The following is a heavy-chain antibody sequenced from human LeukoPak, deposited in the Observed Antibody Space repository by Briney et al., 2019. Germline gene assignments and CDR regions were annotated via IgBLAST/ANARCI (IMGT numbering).Heavy chain of an antibody. CDR3: AKDSWELSSFDY. J-gene: IGHJ4*02. CDR1: GFTFSNFW. D-gene: IGHD1-26*01. Sequence: PGGSLRLSCAASGFTFSNFWMHWFRQVPGKGLVWISHIKTDGSVTTYADSVRGRFTVSRDNAINTVYLQMNSLRAEDTAVYYCAKDSWELSSFDYWGQGTLVTVSS. CDR2: IKTDGSVT. V-gene: IGHV3-74*03.